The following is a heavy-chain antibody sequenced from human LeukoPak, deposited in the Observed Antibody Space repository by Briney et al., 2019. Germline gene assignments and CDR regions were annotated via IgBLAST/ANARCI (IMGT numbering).Heavy chain of an antibody. J-gene: IGHJ6*02. Sequence: SQTLSLTCAISGDSVSSNSAAWTWIRQSPSRGLEWLGRTYHRSEWYSDYAVSVRSRITINPDTSKNQFSLQLNSVTPEDTAVYYCARASDTAMVGGFYYYGMDVWGQGTTVTVSS. CDR2: TYHRSEWYS. V-gene: IGHV6-1*01. CDR3: ARASDTAMVGGFYYYGMDV. CDR1: GDSVSSNSAA. D-gene: IGHD5-18*01.